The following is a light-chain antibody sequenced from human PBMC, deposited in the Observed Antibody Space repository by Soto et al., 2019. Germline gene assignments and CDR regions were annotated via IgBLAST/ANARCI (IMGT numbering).Light chain of an antibody. V-gene: IGLV4-69*01. J-gene: IGLJ2*01. Sequence: QFVLTQSPSASASLGASVKLTCTLSSGHSSYAIAWHQQQPEKGPRYLMKLNSDGSHSKGDGIPDRFSGSSSGAERYLTISSLQSEDEADYYCQTWGTGIHVVLGGGTKLTVL. CDR1: SGHSSYA. CDR2: LNSDGSH. CDR3: QTWGTGIHVV.